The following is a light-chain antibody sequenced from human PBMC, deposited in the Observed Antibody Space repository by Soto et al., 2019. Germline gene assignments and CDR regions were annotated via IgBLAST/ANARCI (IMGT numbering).Light chain of an antibody. V-gene: IGLV1-44*01. CDR2: SNN. Sequence: QLVLTQPPSASGTPGQRVTISCSGSSSNIGSNTVNWYQQLPGTAPKLLIYSNNQRPSGVPDRFSGSKSGTSASLAISGLQSEDEADYYCAAWDYSLNGVVFGGGTKLTV. CDR3: AAWDYSLNGVV. J-gene: IGLJ2*01. CDR1: SSNIGSNT.